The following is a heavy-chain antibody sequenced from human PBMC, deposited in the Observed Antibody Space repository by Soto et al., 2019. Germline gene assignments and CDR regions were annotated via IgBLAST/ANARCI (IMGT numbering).Heavy chain of an antibody. V-gene: IGHV4-31*03. CDR3: ARGIAARTYYYYGMDV. J-gene: IGHJ6*02. D-gene: IGHD6-6*01. CDR2: IYYSGST. CDR1: GGSISSGGYY. Sequence: QVQLQESGPGLVKPSQTLSLTCTVSGGSISSGGYYWSWIRQHPGKGLEWIGYIYYSGSTYYNPSLKSRVTLSVDTSKNQFSLKLSSVTSADTAVYYCARGIAARTYYYYGMDVWGQGTTVTGSS.